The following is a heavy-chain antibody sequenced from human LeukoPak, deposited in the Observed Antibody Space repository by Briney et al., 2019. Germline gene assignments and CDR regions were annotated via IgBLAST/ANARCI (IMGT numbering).Heavy chain of an antibody. D-gene: IGHD3-3*01. CDR3: ARELCVTIFGVVTLCTQGFDY. J-gene: IGHJ4*02. Sequence: SETLSLTCTVSGGSISSSSYYWGWLRQPPGTGLEWIGSIYYSGSTYYNPSLKSRVTISVDTSKNQFSLKLSSVTAADTAVYYCARELCVTIFGVVTLCTQGFDYWGQGTLVTVSS. V-gene: IGHV4-39*07. CDR2: IYYSGST. CDR1: GGSISSSSYY.